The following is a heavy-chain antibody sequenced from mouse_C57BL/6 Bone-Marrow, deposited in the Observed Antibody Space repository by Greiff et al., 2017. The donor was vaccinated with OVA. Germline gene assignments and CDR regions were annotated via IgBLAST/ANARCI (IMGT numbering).Heavy chain of an antibody. V-gene: IGHV14-2*01. CDR3: ARWGDGGCAY. J-gene: IGHJ3*01. CDR2: IDPEDGEN. CDR1: GFNIKDYY. D-gene: IGHD3-3*01. Sequence: VQLQQSGAELVKPGASVKLSCTASGFNIKDYYMHWVKQRTEQGLEWIGRIDPEDGENKYAPKFHAKATITADTSSNTAYLTLSSLTSEDTAVYYGARWGDGGCAYWGQGTLVTVSA.